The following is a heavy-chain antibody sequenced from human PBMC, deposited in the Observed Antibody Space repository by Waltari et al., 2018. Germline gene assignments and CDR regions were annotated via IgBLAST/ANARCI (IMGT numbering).Heavy chain of an antibody. J-gene: IGHJ4*02. D-gene: IGHD6-19*01. V-gene: IGHV3-23*01. Sequence: EVQLLESGGGLVQPGGSLRLSCAASGFTFSSYAMSWVRQAPGKGLEWVFAVSGRGGSTYYADAVKGRFTISRDNSKNTLYLQMNSLRAEDTAVYYCAKDPSPLGVAGKDYWGQGTLVTVSS. CDR3: AKDPSPLGVAGKDY. CDR1: GFTFSSYA. CDR2: VSGRGGST.